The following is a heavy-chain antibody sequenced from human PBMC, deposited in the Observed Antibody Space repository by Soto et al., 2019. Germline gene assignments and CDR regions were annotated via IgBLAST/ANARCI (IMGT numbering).Heavy chain of an antibody. CDR2: ISYDGSNK. D-gene: IGHD3-10*01. Sequence: QVQLVESGGGVVQPGRSLRLSCAASGFTFSSYGMHWVRQAPGKGLEWVAVISYDGSNKYYADSVKGRFTISRDNSKNTLYLQMNSLRAEDTAAYYCAKEPPSSYYYYYYMDVWGKGTTVTVSS. CDR1: GFTFSSYG. V-gene: IGHV3-30*18. J-gene: IGHJ6*03. CDR3: AKEPPSSYYYYYYMDV.